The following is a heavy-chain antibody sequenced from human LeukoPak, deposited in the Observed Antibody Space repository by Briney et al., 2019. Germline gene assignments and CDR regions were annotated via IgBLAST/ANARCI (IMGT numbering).Heavy chain of an antibody. CDR3: ATVAWSLTHDAFDI. D-gene: IGHD1-1*01. Sequence: ASVKVSCKASGYTFTSYYMHWVRQAPGQGLEWMGLVDPEDGETIYAEKFQGRVTITADTSTDTAYMELSSLRSEDTAVYYCATVAWSLTHDAFDIWGQGTMVTASS. CDR1: GYTFTSYY. CDR2: VDPEDGET. V-gene: IGHV1-69-2*01. J-gene: IGHJ3*02.